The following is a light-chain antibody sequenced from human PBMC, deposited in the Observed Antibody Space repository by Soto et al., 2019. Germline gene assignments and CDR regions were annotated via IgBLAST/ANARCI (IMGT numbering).Light chain of an antibody. Sequence: EIVLTPSPGTLSLSPVERVTLSCRASQSVNSSYLAWYQPKPGQAPRLLIYGASSRATGIPDRFSGSGSGTDFTLTISRLEPEDFAVYYCQQYGSSPRTFGQGTKVDIK. J-gene: IGKJ1*01. V-gene: IGKV3-20*01. CDR2: GAS. CDR1: QSVNSSY. CDR3: QQYGSSPRT.